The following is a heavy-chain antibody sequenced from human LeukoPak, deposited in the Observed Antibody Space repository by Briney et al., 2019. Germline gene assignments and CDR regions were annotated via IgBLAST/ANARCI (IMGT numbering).Heavy chain of an antibody. Sequence: GRSLGLSCAASGFTFSSYAMHWVRQAPGKGLEWVAVISYDGSNKYYADPVKGRFTISRDNSKNTLYLQMNSLRAEDTAVYYCAFSRELRYRDAFDIWGQGTTVTVSS. J-gene: IGHJ3*02. V-gene: IGHV3-30*01. CDR3: AFSRELRYRDAFDI. CDR2: ISYDGSNK. CDR1: GFTFSSYA. D-gene: IGHD1-26*01.